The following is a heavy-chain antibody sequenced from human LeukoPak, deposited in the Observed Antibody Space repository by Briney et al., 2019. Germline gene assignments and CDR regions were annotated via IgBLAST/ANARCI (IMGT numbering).Heavy chain of an antibody. J-gene: IGHJ3*02. D-gene: IGHD3-10*01. CDR3: VRGYYGSGSPSDAFDI. V-gene: IGHV3-64D*06. Sequence: GGSLRLSCSACVFILSRYSMHWVRQAPGKGLEYVSAISSTGGNTYDADSVKGRFTLSRDNSKNTLYLQMSSLRAEDTAVYYCVRGYYGSGSPSDAFDIWGQGTMVTVSS. CDR2: ISSTGGNT. CDR1: VFILSRYS.